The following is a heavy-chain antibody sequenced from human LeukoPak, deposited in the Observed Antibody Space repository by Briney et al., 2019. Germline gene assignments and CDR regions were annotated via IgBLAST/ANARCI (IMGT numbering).Heavy chain of an antibody. D-gene: IGHD3-10*01. CDR2: ISSSSSYI. CDR3: ARASGECYFDY. CDR1: GFTFSSYS. Sequence: GGSLRLSCAASGFTFSSYSMNWVRQAPGKGLEWVSSISSSSSYIYYADSVKGRFTISRDNAKNSLYLQMNSLRAEDTAVYYCARASGECYFDYWGQGTLVTVSS. V-gene: IGHV3-21*01. J-gene: IGHJ4*02.